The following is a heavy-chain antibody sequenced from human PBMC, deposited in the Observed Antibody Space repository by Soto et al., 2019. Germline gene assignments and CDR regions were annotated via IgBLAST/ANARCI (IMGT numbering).Heavy chain of an antibody. CDR2: ISAYNGNT. Sequence: ASVKVSCKASGYTSTIYGISWVRQAPGQGLEWMGWISAYNGNTNYAQKLQGRVTMTTDTSTSTAYMELRSLRSDDTAVYYCARYYYGSNSRADDYWGQETLVTVSS. CDR3: ARYYYGSNSRADDY. D-gene: IGHD4-17*01. CDR1: GYTSTIYG. J-gene: IGHJ4*02. V-gene: IGHV1-18*01.